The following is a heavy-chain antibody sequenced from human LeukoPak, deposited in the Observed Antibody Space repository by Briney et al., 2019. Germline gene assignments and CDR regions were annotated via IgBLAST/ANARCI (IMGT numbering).Heavy chain of an antibody. CDR1: GGTFSSYA. Sequence: PVKVSCKASGGTFSSYAISWVRQAPGQGLEWMGGIIPIFGTANYAQKFQGRVTITADESTSTAYMELSSLRSEDTAVYYCARDRRLVAVALPYYMDVWGKGTTVTVSS. J-gene: IGHJ6*03. V-gene: IGHV1-69*01. D-gene: IGHD6-19*01. CDR3: ARDRRLVAVALPYYMDV. CDR2: IIPIFGTA.